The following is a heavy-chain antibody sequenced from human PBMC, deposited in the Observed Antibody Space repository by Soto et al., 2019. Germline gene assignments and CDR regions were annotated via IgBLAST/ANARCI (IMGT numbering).Heavy chain of an antibody. Sequence: EVQLVESGGGLVQPGGSLKLSCAASGFTFSGTAMHWVGQASGKGLEWVGRIRSKGNSYATEYAPSVKGRFTISRDDLKNTAYLQMNSLKTEDTAVYYCTIHLQDYWGQGTLVTGSS. CDR3: TIHLQDY. CDR1: GFTFSGTA. CDR2: IRSKGNSYAT. J-gene: IGHJ4*02. V-gene: IGHV3-73*02.